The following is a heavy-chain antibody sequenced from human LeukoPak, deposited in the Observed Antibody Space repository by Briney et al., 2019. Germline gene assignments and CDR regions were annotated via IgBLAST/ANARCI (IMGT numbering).Heavy chain of an antibody. J-gene: IGHJ5*02. CDR2: ISTYNGDT. CDR1: GYPFTTYG. V-gene: IGHV1-18*01. D-gene: IGHD3-9*01. CDR3: ARDWWGYDVLTGDNWFDP. Sequence: ASVKVSYKASGYPFTTYGITWVRQAPGQGLEWMGWISTYNGDTNYAQKFQGRVTMTTDTSTSTAYIELRSLTSDDTAAYYCARDWWGYDVLTGDNWFDPWGQGTLVTVSS.